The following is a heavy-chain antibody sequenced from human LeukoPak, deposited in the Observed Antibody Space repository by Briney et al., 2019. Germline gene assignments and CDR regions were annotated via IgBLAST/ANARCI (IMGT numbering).Heavy chain of an antibody. D-gene: IGHD5-24*01. CDR3: ARDIQLST. J-gene: IGHJ3*01. Sequence: GGSLRLSCEASGFTFSSYGMSWVRQAPGKGLEWVASITITGSFIYYADSVRGRFTISRDDARHSLFLQTNSLRAEDTAIYYCARDIQLSTWGLGTMVTVSS. CDR1: GFTFSSYG. CDR2: ITITGSFI. V-gene: IGHV3-21*04.